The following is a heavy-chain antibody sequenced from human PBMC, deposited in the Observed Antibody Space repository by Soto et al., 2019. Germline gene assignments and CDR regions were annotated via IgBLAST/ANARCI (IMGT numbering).Heavy chain of an antibody. CDR1: GGTFSSYA. Sequence: QVQLVQSGAEVKKPGSSVKVSCKASGGTFSSYAISWVRQAPGQGLEWMGGIIPIFGTANYAQKFQGRVTITAVESAGTAYMELSSLRSEATAVYYCARELNGDYVHGPYYYYYGMDVWGQGTTVTVSS. J-gene: IGHJ6*02. D-gene: IGHD4-17*01. CDR2: IIPIFGTA. V-gene: IGHV1-69*01. CDR3: ARELNGDYVHGPYYYYYGMDV.